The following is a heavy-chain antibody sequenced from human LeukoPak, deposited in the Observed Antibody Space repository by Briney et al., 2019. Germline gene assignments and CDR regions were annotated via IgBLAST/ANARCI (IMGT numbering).Heavy chain of an antibody. J-gene: IGHJ4*02. D-gene: IGHD3-22*01. Sequence: SVKVSCKAPGGTFSSYAISWVRQAPGQGLEWMGGIIPIFGTANYAQKFQGRVTITADESTSTAYMELSSLRSEDTAVYYCAREGHYDSSGYLIDYWGQGTLVTVSS. CDR2: IIPIFGTA. V-gene: IGHV1-69*01. CDR3: AREGHYDSSGYLIDY. CDR1: GGTFSSYA.